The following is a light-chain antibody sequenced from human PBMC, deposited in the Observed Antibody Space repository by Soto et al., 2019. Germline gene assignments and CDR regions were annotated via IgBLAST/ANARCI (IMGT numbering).Light chain of an antibody. V-gene: IGLV2-14*01. CDR1: SSDIGSNNY. CDR3: SSYTDTFI. J-gene: IGLJ2*01. Sequence: QSALTQPASVSGSLGQSIALSCTGTSSDIGSNNYVSWYQQHPGKAPKLIIYDVSNRPSGVSNRFSASKSGNTASLTISGLQAEDEAVYYCSSYTDTFIFGGGTKLTVL. CDR2: DVS.